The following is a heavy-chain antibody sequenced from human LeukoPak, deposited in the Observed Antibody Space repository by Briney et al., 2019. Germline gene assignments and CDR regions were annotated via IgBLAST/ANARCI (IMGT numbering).Heavy chain of an antibody. J-gene: IGHJ4*02. CDR1: GLTFSNAW. D-gene: IGHD3-10*02. CDR3: STAMFA. Sequence: GGSLRLSCAASGLTFSNAWMSWVRQAPGKGLEWVGRIKSKTDGGTTDYAAVVKGRFTIPRDDSKNTLYLQMPSLRTEDTAVYYCSTAMFAWGQGTLVSVSS. CDR2: IKSKTDGGTT. V-gene: IGHV3-15*01.